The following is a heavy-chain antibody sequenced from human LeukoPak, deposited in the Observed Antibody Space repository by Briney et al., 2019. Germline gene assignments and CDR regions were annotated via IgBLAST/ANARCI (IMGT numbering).Heavy chain of an antibody. V-gene: IGHV3-9*01. J-gene: IGHJ4*02. Sequence: GRSLRLSCAASGFTFDDYAMHWARQAPGKGLEWVSGISWNSGSIGYADSVKGRFTISRDNAKNSLYLQMNSLRAEDTALYYCAKDLYDWGQGTLVTVSS. CDR1: GFTFDDYA. D-gene: IGHD2-2*02. CDR3: AKDLYD. CDR2: ISWNSGSI.